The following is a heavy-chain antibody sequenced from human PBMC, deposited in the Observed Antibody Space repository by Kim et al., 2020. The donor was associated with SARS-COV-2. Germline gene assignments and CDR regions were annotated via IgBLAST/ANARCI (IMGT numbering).Heavy chain of an antibody. CDR3: ARLVLLWFGELKGFDY. D-gene: IGHD3-10*01. V-gene: IGHV4-39*01. J-gene: IGHJ4*02. Sequence: SLKRRVTVSVDTSKNQFSLKLSSVTAADTAVYYCARLVLLWFGELKGFDYWGQGTLVTVSS.